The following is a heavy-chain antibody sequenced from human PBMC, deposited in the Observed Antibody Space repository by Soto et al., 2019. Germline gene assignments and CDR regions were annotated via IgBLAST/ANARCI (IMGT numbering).Heavy chain of an antibody. V-gene: IGHV3-30*18. CDR1: GFTFSSYG. CDR2: ISYDGSNK. D-gene: IGHD3-10*01. Sequence: GGSLRLSCAASGFTFSSYGMHWVRQAPGKGLEWVAVISYDGSNKYYADSVKGRFTISRDNSKNTLYLQMNSLRAEDTAVYYCAKEQAWFGEGIRYYYGMDVWGQGTTVTVSS. J-gene: IGHJ6*02. CDR3: AKEQAWFGEGIRYYYGMDV.